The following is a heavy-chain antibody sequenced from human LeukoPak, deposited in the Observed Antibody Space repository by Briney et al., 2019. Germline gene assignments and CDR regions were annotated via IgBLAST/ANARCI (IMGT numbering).Heavy chain of an antibody. CDR2: IRSKANSYAT. CDR1: GFTFSGSA. Sequence: PGGSLRLSCAASGFTFSGSAMHWVRQASGKRLEWVGRIRSKANSYATAYAASVKGRFTISRDDSKNTAYLQMNSRKTEDTAVYYCSDGYSSAGMGYWGQGTLVTVSS. CDR3: SDGYSSAGMGY. J-gene: IGHJ4*02. V-gene: IGHV3-73*01. D-gene: IGHD6-19*01.